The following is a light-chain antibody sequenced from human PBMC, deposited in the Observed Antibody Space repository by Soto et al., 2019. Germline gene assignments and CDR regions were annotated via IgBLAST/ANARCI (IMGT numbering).Light chain of an antibody. J-gene: IGKJ5*01. CDR1: QTVSSSY. CDR2: GAS. Sequence: EIVLTQSPGTLSLSPGEKATLSCRASQTVSSSYLAWYQQKPGQAPRLLIYGASSRATGIPDRFSGSGSGTDFILTISRLEPEDFAVFYCQQFGSSPITFGQGTRLEIK. V-gene: IGKV3-20*01. CDR3: QQFGSSPIT.